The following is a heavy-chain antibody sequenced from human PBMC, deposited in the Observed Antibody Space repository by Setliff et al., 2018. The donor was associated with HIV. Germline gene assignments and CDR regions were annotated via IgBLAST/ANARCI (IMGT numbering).Heavy chain of an antibody. Sequence: SETLSLTCTVSGGSINSTSYYWGWIRQPPGNGLEWIGSIYHTGSTYYKPSLESRVTISVDTSKNQFSLRLSSVAAADTAVYYCARDPQLVAAKSRQHYYYGFDVWGQGTTVTVSS. CDR3: ARDPQLVAAKSRQHYYYGFDV. J-gene: IGHJ6*02. D-gene: IGHD2-15*01. V-gene: IGHV4-39*02. CDR1: GGSINSTSYY. CDR2: IYHTGST.